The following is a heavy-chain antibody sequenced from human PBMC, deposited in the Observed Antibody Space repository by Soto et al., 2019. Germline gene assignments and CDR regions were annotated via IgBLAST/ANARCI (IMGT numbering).Heavy chain of an antibody. V-gene: IGHV3-74*01. D-gene: IGHD6-19*01. Sequence: EVQLVESGGGLVQPGGSLRPSCAASGFTFSDHWMHWVRQVPGKGLVWVARINSDGSTTTYADSVKGRFTISRANARNTLYLQMDSLRAEDTALYYCARGYSSGPDYWGQGTLVTVSS. J-gene: IGHJ4*02. CDR3: ARGYSSGPDY. CDR2: INSDGSTT. CDR1: GFTFSDHW.